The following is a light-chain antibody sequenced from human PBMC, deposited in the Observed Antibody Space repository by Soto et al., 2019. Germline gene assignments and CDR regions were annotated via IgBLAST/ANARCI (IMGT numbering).Light chain of an antibody. V-gene: IGLV1-40*01. J-gene: IGLJ2*01. Sequence: QAVVTQPPSVSGAPGQRVTISCTGSSSNIGAGYDVYWYQQLPETAPKLLIFCNSNRPSGVPDRFSGSKSGTSASLAITGLQAEDEADYYCQSYDSSLSLVVFGGGTKLTVL. CDR3: QSYDSSLSLVV. CDR2: CNS. CDR1: SSNIGAGYD.